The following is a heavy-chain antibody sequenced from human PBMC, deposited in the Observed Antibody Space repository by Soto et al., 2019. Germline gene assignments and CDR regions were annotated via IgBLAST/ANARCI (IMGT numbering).Heavy chain of an antibody. Sequence: QVQLVQSAPELQRPGDSVKVSCKTSGYTLTSYPYSWVRQAPGQGLEWMGWVNSYDGTTKVAQQFRDRITLTADKSAATVFMELRSLTSDDTAVYYCAREYYGTTTWIDYWGQGTLVAVSS. V-gene: IGHV1-18*04. CDR3: AREYYGTTTWIDY. CDR2: VNSYDGTT. CDR1: GYTLTSYP. D-gene: IGHD1-7*01. J-gene: IGHJ4*02.